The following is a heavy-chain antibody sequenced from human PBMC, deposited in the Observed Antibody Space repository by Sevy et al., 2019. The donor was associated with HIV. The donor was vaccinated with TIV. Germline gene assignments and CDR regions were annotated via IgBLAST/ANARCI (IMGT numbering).Heavy chain of an antibody. V-gene: IGHV5-51*01. CDR3: ARYGSNNEDRYNWFDS. CDR1: GYSFTNYW. D-gene: IGHD2-2*01. Sequence: GESLKISFKGSGYSFTNYWIAWVRQMPGKGLEVMGIIYPGDSDTRYRPSFQGQVTIRPDKSISTDYLQWRSLKASDTAMYYWARYGSNNEDRYNWFDSWGRGTLVTVSS. J-gene: IGHJ5*01. CDR2: IYPGDSDT.